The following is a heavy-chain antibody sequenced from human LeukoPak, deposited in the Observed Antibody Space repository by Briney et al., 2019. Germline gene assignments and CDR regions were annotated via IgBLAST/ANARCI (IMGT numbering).Heavy chain of an antibody. CDR1: GGSTSSSGYY. CDR2: MYTSGIT. CDR3: ARGAALYYFDW. V-gene: IGHV4-61*02. D-gene: IGHD6-6*01. J-gene: IGHJ4*02. Sequence: SETLSLTCTVSGGSTSSSGYYWSWIRQPAGKGLEWIGRMYTSGITNYNPSLESRVTISLDMSENQFSLNLTSVTAADTAVYYCARGAALYYFDWWGQGTLVTVSS.